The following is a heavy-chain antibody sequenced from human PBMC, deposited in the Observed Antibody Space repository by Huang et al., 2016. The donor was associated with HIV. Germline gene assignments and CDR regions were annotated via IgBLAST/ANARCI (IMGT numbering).Heavy chain of an antibody. Sequence: QVELVQSGAEVKRPGASVRVSCKAASYIFTKYGINWVRQAPGRGLEWMGVISDSNCNSNYAEKFQVSVTLTRTTSATTAYIELRDVTSADTAVYYCARDHWYPLQNWFDLWGQGTLVTVSS. D-gene: IGHD1-1*01. CDR3: ARDHWYPLQNWFDL. CDR1: SYIFTKYG. CDR2: ISDSNCNS. J-gene: IGHJ5*01. V-gene: IGHV1-18*01.